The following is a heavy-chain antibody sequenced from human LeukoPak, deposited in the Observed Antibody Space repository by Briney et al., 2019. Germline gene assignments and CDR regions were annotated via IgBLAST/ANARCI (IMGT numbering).Heavy chain of an antibody. CDR2: ISGSGGST. J-gene: IGHJ3*02. Sequence: GGSLRLSCAASGFTFSSYAMSWVRQAPGKGLEWVSAISGSGGSTYYADSVKGRFTISRDNAKNSLYLQMNSLRAEDTAVYYCARELLWFGELKNAFDIWGQGTMVTVSS. D-gene: IGHD3-10*01. CDR1: GFTFSSYA. CDR3: ARELLWFGELKNAFDI. V-gene: IGHV3-23*01.